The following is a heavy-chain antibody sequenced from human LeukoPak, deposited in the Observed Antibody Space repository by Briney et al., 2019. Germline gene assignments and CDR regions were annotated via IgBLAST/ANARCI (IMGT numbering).Heavy chain of an antibody. CDR3: ARRQFNWGSAFDI. CDR1: GLTLSTYW. J-gene: IGHJ3*02. D-gene: IGHD7-27*01. CDR2: IKQDGSEK. Sequence: PGGSLRLSCAASGLTLSTYWMSWVRQAPGKGVEWVAHIKQDGSEKYYVDSVKGRFTISRDNAKNSLSLQMNSLRTEDTAVYYCARRQFNWGSAFDIWGQGTMVTVSS. V-gene: IGHV3-7*02.